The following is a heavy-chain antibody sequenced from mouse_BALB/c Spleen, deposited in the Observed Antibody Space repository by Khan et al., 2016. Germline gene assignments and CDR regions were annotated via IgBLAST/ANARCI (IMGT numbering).Heavy chain of an antibody. J-gene: IGHJ3*01. Sequence: EVQLVESGGGLVQPRGSLKLSCAASGFTFNTNAMNWVRQAPGKGLEWVSRIRSKSNNYATYYADSVKDRFTISRADSQSMLYLQMNNLKTEDTAMYYCVRDTPFAYWGQGTLVPVSA. CDR3: VRDTPFAY. CDR1: GFTFNTNA. CDR2: IRSKSNNYAT. V-gene: IGHV10S3*01.